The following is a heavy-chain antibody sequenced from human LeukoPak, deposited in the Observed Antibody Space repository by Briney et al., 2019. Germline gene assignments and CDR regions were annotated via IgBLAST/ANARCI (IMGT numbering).Heavy chain of an antibody. CDR3: AREGGGYSRNNWFDP. Sequence: SSQTLSLTCTVSGNSISSGDYYWSWIRQPAGKGLEWIGRIYTSGSTNYNPSLKSRVTMSVDTSKNQFSLKLSSVTAADTAVYYCAREGGGYSRNNWFDPWGQGTLVTVSS. J-gene: IGHJ5*02. D-gene: IGHD2-2*03. CDR2: IYTSGST. CDR1: GNSISSGDYY. V-gene: IGHV4-61*02.